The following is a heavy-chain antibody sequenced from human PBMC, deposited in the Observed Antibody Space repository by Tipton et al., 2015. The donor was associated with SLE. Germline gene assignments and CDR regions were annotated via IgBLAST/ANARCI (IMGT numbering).Heavy chain of an antibody. CDR3: ARGGLGVSYYYYMDV. Sequence: TLSLTCTVSGGSISSYFWSWIRQPPGKGLEWIAYIHSSGSTNYNPSLKSRVTISADTSKNQFSLKVSSVTAADTAVYYCARGGLGVSYYYYMDVWGKGTTVTVSS. D-gene: IGHD1-26*01. CDR1: GGSISSYF. J-gene: IGHJ6*03. V-gene: IGHV4-59*01. CDR2: IHSSGST.